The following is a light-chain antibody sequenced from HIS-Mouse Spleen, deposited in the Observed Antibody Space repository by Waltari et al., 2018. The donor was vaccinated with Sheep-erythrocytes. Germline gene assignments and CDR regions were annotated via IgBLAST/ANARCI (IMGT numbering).Light chain of an antibody. CDR3: SSYAGSNNWV. CDR1: SSDVGGYNY. J-gene: IGLJ3*02. V-gene: IGLV2-8*01. Sequence: QSALTQPPSASGSPGQSVTISCTGTSSDVGGYNYVSWYQQHPGKAPKPRIYEVSKRPSGVPDRFSGSKSGNTASLTVSGLQAEDEADYYCSSYAGSNNWVFDGGTKLTVL. CDR2: EVS.